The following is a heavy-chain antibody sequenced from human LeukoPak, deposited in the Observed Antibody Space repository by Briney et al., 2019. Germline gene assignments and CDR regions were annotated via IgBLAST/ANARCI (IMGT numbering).Heavy chain of an antibody. J-gene: IGHJ4*02. Sequence: GGSLRLSCAASGFTFSNYWMHWVRQAPGKGLVWVSRINTDGSRTRYADSVKGRFTISRDKAKNTLYLQMNSLRAEDTAVYYWARDRDSSGYYGGWGWGQGTLVTVSS. V-gene: IGHV3-74*01. CDR1: GFTFSNYW. CDR3: ARDRDSSGYYGGWG. D-gene: IGHD3-22*01. CDR2: INTDGSRT.